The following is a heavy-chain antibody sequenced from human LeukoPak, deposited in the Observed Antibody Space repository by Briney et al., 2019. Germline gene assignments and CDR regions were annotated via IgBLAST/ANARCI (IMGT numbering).Heavy chain of an antibody. CDR1: GDSVSSNSAA. Sequence: SQTLSLTCAISGDSVSSNSAAWNWIRQSPSRGLEWLGRKYYRSKWYNDYAVSVKSRITINPDTSKNQFSLQLNSVTPEDTAVYYCARDSELRPGRAFDIWGQGTMVTVSS. CDR3: ARDSELRPGRAFDI. CDR2: KYYRSKWYN. D-gene: IGHD1-7*01. V-gene: IGHV6-1*01. J-gene: IGHJ3*02.